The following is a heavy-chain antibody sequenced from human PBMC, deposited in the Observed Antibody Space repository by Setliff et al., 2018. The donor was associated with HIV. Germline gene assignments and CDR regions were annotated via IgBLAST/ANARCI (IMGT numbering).Heavy chain of an antibody. D-gene: IGHD2-2*03. J-gene: IGHJ5*02. CDR2: VYARGSA. V-gene: IGHV4-61*09. CDR3: ARAKTIGSSALFLDP. Sequence: LSLTCTVSGDSMNSVSYSWAWLRQSAGKGPEWIGHVYARGSANYNPSLTSRVTISVPTSKNQFSLHLNSVTAADTATYYCARAKTIGSSALFLDPWGQGTPVTVSS. CDR1: GDSMNSVSYS.